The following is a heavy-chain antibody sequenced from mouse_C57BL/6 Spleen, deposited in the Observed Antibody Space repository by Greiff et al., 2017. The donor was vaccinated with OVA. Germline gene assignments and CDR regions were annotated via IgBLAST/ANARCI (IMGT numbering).Heavy chain of an antibody. J-gene: IGHJ4*01. V-gene: IGHV5-17*01. CDR1: GFTFSDYG. D-gene: IGHD6-5*01. CDR2: ISSGSSTI. Sequence: EVKVVESGGGLVKPGGSLKLSCAASGFTFSDYGMHWVRQAPEKGLEWVAYISSGSSTIYYADTVKGRFTISRDNAKNTLFLQMTSLRSEDTAMYYCARSYVFYAMDYWGQGTSVTVSS. CDR3: ARSYVFYAMDY.